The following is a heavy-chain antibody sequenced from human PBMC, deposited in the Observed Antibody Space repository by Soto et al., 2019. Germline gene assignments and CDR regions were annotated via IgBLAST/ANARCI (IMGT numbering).Heavy chain of an antibody. CDR3: ARWNYYGSGSYYTADYYYYGMDV. CDR1: GYTFTSYG. CDR2: ISAYNGNT. J-gene: IGHJ6*02. Sequence: QVQLVQSGAEVKKPGASVKVSCKASGYTFTSYGISWVRQAPGQRLEWMGWISAYNGNTNYAQKLQGRVTMTTDTSTSTAYMELRSLRSDDTAVYYCARWNYYGSGSYYTADYYYYGMDVWGQGTTVTVSS. V-gene: IGHV1-18*01. D-gene: IGHD3-10*01.